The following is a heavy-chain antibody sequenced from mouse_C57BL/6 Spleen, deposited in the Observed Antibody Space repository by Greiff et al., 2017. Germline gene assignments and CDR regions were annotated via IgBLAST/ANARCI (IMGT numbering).Heavy chain of an antibody. CDR3: ARDEGALAY. CDR2: ISYDGSN. V-gene: IGHV3-6*01. Sequence: DVQLQESGPGLVKPSQSLSLTCSVTGYSITSGYYWNWIRQFPGNKLEWMGYISYDGSNNYNPSLKNRISITRDTSKNQFFLKLNSVTTEDTATYYCARDEGALAYWGQGTLVTVSA. J-gene: IGHJ3*01. D-gene: IGHD3-1*01. CDR1: GYSITSGYY.